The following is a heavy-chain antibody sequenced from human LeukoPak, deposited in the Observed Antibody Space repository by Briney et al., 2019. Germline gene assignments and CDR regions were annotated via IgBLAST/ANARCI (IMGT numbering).Heavy chain of an antibody. J-gene: IGHJ1*01. D-gene: IGHD3-10*01. CDR1: GFTFSNAW. CDR2: IKSKTDGGTT. V-gene: IGHV3-15*01. CDR3: TTIGIRYYYGSGSSMDFQH. Sequence: GGSLRLSCAASGFTFSNAWMSWVRQAPGKGLEWVGRIKSKTDGGTTDYAAPVKGRFTISRDDSKNTLYLQMNSLKTEDTAVYYCTTIGIRYYYGSGSSMDFQHWGQGTLVTVSS.